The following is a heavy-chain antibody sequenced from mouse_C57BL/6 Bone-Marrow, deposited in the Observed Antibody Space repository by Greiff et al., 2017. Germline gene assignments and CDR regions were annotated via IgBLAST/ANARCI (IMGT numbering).Heavy chain of an antibody. CDR3: ARSNYYSSSYWYFDV. CDR2: INSDGGST. D-gene: IGHD1-1*01. V-gene: IGHV5-2*01. CDR1: EYEFPSHD. J-gene: IGHJ1*03. Sequence: EVMLVESGGGLVQPGESLKLSCESNEYEFPSHDMSWVRKTPEKRLELVAAINSDGGSTYYPDTMERRFIISRDNTKKTLYLQMSSLRSEDTALYYCARSNYYSSSYWYFDVWGTGTTVTVSS.